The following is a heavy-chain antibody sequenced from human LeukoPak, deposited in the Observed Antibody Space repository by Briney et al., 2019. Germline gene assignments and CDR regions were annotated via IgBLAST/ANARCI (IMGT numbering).Heavy chain of an antibody. D-gene: IGHD2/OR15-2a*01. V-gene: IGHV3-23*01. J-gene: IGHJ5*02. CDR1: GFAFSSYA. CDR3: AKGMGLSLNWFDP. CDR2: ISGSGGST. Sequence: GGSLRLSCAASGFAFSSYAMSWVRQAPGKGLEWVSAISGSGGSTYYADSVKGQITISRDNSKKTLYLQMNSLRAEDTAVYYCAKGMGLSLNWFDPWGQGTLVTVSS.